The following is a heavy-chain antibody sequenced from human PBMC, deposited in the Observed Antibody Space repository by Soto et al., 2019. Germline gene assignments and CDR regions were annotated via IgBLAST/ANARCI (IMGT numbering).Heavy chain of an antibody. CDR2: ISSGSAFI. Sequence: EVQVVESGGGLVKPGGSLRLSCNFSFSMYSMDWVRQAPGKGLEWVASISSGSAFIKYADSVKCRFTSSRDNAKNSVSLQMDSLRVEDTAMYYCTRDQGGSYDSWFDPWGRGTLVTVSS. CDR3: TRDQGGSYDSWFDP. CDR1: SFSMYS. D-gene: IGHD1-26*01. V-gene: IGHV3-21*01. J-gene: IGHJ5*02.